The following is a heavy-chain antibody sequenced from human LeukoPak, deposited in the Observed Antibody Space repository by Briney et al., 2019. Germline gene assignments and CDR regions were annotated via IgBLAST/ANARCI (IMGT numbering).Heavy chain of an antibody. D-gene: IGHD3-3*01. V-gene: IGHV4-34*01. CDR1: GGSFSGYY. J-gene: IGHJ4*02. Sequence: PSETLSLTCAVYGGSFSGYYWSWIRQPPGKGLEWIGEINHSGSTNYNPSLKSRVTISVDTSKNQFSLKLSSVTAADTAVYYCARGRRTPQNYDFWSGYRAYYFDYWGQGTLVTVSS. CDR2: INHSGST. CDR3: ARGRRTPQNYDFWSGYRAYYFDY.